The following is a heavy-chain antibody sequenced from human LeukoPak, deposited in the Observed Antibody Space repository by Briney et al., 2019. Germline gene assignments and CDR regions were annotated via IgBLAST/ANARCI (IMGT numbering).Heavy chain of an antibody. V-gene: IGHV3-21*05. CDR3: ARGSHYFDF. D-gene: IGHD6-6*01. Sequence: GGSLRLSCAASGFTFSSYAMSWVRQAPGKGLEWVSYISSSSSYTNYADSVKGRFTISRDNAKNSLFLQMNSLRVEDTAVYFCARGSHYFDFWGQGTPVTVSS. J-gene: IGHJ4*02. CDR2: ISSSSSYT. CDR1: GFTFSSYA.